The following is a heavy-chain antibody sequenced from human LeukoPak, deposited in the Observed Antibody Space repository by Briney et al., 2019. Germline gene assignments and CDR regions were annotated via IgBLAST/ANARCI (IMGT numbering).Heavy chain of an antibody. J-gene: IGHJ3*02. Sequence: GGSLRLSCAASGYTFSSYAMHWVRQAPGKGLEYVSAISSNGGSTYYANSVKGRFTISRDNSKNTLYLQMGSLRAEDMAVYYCAREFILGEEAFDIWGQGTMVTVSS. CDR1: GYTFSSYA. CDR2: ISSNGGST. CDR3: AREFILGEEAFDI. V-gene: IGHV3-64*01. D-gene: IGHD3-16*01.